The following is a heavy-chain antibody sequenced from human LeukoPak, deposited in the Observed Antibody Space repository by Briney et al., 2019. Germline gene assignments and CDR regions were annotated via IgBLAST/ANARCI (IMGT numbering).Heavy chain of an antibody. J-gene: IGHJ3*02. Sequence: GEPLNISCKGSGYSFTNYWIGWVRQMPGKGLDWMGVIYPGDSDTRYSPSFQGQVTMSADKSINPAYLQWSSLKASETAIYYCARHRTRYFYGSSLYDAFDIWGPGTMVTVSS. D-gene: IGHD6-6*01. CDR1: GYSFTNYW. CDR3: ARHRTRYFYGSSLYDAFDI. V-gene: IGHV5-51*01. CDR2: IYPGDSDT.